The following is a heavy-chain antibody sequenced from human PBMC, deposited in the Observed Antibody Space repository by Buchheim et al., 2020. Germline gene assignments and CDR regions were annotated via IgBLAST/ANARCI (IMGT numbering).Heavy chain of an antibody. CDR3: ASSRVDHYSSSSEYYYYYGMDV. J-gene: IGHJ6*02. CDR2: IYYSGST. CDR1: GGSISSGGYY. Sequence: QVQLQESGPGLVKPSQTLSLTCTVSGGSISSGGYYWSWIRQHPGKGLEWIGYIYYSGSTYYNPSLKSRVTISVDKSKNQFSLKLSSVTAADTAVYYCASSRVDHYSSSSEYYYYYGMDVWGQGTT. D-gene: IGHD6-6*01. V-gene: IGHV4-31*03.